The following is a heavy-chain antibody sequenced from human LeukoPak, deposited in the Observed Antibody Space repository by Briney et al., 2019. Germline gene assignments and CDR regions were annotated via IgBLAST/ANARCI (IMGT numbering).Heavy chain of an antibody. D-gene: IGHD2-21*02. V-gene: IGHV3-23*01. J-gene: IGHJ4*02. CDR3: AKGLVDGGDYYFDY. Sequence: GGSLRLSCAASGFTFSNFGMSWVRQAPGKGLEWVSVISGSGGSTYYADSVKGRFTISRDNSKDTLYLQMNSLRADDTAVYYCAKGLVDGGDYYFDYWGQGTLVTVSS. CDR2: ISGSGGST. CDR1: GFTFSNFG.